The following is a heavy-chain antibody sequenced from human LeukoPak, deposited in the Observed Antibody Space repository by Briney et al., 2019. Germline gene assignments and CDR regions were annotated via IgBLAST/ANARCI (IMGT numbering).Heavy chain of an antibody. J-gene: IGHJ4*02. CDR3: ARRGHGYGSPFDY. CDR1: GFTVSNNY. CDR2: IYSGGST. V-gene: IGHV3-66*04. D-gene: IGHD5-18*01. Sequence: GGSLRLSCAASGFTVSNNYMSWARQAPGKGLEWVSMIYSGGSTYYADSVKGRFTVSRDNSKNTLDLQMNSLRAEDTAVYYCARRGHGYGSPFDYWGQGTLVTVSS.